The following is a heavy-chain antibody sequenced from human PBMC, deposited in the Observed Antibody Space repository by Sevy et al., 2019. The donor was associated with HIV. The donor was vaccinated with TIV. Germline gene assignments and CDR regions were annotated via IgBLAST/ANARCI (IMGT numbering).Heavy chain of an antibody. CDR2: IQYDGSNK. J-gene: IGHJ4*02. V-gene: IGHV3-30*02. Sequence: GGSLRLSCAASGFSFRSYGMHWVRHAPGKGLEWMSYIQYDGSNKEYADSVKGRFTISRDNSKNTLYLQMNRLRVEDTAVFYCVKEGGGEGGDHWGQGTLVTVSS. CDR3: VKEGGGEGGDH. D-gene: IGHD2-21*01. CDR1: GFSFRSYG.